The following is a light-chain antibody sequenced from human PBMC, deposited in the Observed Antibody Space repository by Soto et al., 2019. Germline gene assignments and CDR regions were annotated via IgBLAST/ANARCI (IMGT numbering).Light chain of an antibody. V-gene: IGLV6-57*04. CDR2: EDN. CDR3: QSYDSNNHVV. CDR1: SGSIASNY. J-gene: IGLJ2*01. Sequence: NFMLTQPHSVSESPGKTVTISCTRSSGSIASNYVQWYQQRPGSAPTTVIYEDNQRPSGVPDRFSGSIDSSSNSASLTISGLKTEDKADYYCQSYDSNNHVVFGGGTKLTVL.